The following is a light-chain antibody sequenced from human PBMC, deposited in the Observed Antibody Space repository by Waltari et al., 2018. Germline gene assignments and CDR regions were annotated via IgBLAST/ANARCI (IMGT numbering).Light chain of an antibody. J-gene: IGKJ4*01. CDR3: QHNYGTPLT. CDR2: KAS. V-gene: IGKV1-39*01. Sequence: DIQMTQSPSSLPASVGDRVPITCRASENVNNYLNWYQQKPGKAPKLLIYKASTLQSGVPSRFSGSGSGTDYTFTISSLQSEDVATYYCQHNYGTPLTFGGGTKVEIK. CDR1: ENVNNY.